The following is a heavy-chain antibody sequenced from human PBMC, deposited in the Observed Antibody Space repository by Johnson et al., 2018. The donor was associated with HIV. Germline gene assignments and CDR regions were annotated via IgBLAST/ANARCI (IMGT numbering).Heavy chain of an antibody. J-gene: IGHJ3*02. V-gene: IGHV3-9*01. CDR3: TNPDTAMATGAFDI. CDR1: GFTFDDYA. D-gene: IGHD5-18*01. Sequence: QLVESGGGLGQPGRSLRLSCAASGFTFDDYAMHWVRQAPGKGLEWVSGISWNSGSIGYADSVKGRFTISRDNAKNSLYLQMNSLRAEDTAVYYCTNPDTAMATGAFDIWGRGTMVTVSS. CDR2: ISWNSGSI.